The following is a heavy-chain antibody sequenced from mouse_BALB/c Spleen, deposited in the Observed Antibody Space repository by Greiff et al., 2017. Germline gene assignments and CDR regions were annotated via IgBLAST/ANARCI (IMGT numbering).Heavy chain of an antibody. CDR3: ARGIYYDYDVGYFDV. J-gene: IGHJ1*01. Sequence: DVQLQESGPGLVKPSQSLSLTCTVTGYSITSDYAWNWIRQFPGNKLEWMGYISYSGSTSYNPSLKSRISITRDTSKNQFFLQLNSVTTEDTATYYCARGIYYDYDVGYFDVWGAGTTVTVSS. D-gene: IGHD2-4*01. CDR1: GYSITSDYA. V-gene: IGHV3-2*02. CDR2: ISYSGST.